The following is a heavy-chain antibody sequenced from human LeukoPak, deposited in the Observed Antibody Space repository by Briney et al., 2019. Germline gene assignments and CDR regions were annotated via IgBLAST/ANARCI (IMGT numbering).Heavy chain of an antibody. V-gene: IGHV4-31*03. CDR2: IHYSGST. J-gene: IGHJ4*02. D-gene: IGHD2-15*01. Sequence: SQTLSLTCTVSGGSISSGGYYWSWIRQHPGKGLEWIGYIHYSGSTYYNPSLKSRVTISVDTSKNQFSLKLSSVTAADTAVYYCARGLSGGSCYPNWGQGTLVTVSS. CDR1: GGSISSGGYY. CDR3: ARGLSGGSCYPN.